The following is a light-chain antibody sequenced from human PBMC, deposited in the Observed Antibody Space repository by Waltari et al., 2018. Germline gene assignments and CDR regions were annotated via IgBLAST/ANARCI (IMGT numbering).Light chain of an antibody. Sequence: QSALTQPASVSGSPGQSITISCTGTSSDVGGYNFVSWYQQHPGKVPKLIIYAVNNRPSWVSNRFSGSKSGNTASLTISGLQAEDEADYYCRSYTRHETGIFGGGTKLTVL. V-gene: IGLV2-14*01. CDR1: SSDVGGYNF. J-gene: IGLJ2*01. CDR2: AVN. CDR3: RSYTRHETGI.